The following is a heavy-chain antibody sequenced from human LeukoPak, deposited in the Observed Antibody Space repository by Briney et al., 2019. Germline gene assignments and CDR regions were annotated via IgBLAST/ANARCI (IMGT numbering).Heavy chain of an antibody. V-gene: IGHV4-39*01. J-gene: IGHJ5*02. Sequence: SETLSLTRTVSGGSISSSSYYWGWIRQPPGKGLEWIGSIYYSGSTYYNPSLKSRVTISVDTSKNQFSLKLSSVTAADTAVYYCARGITMVRGVIRTWFDPWGQGTLVTVSS. CDR1: GGSISSSSYY. CDR2: IYYSGST. D-gene: IGHD3-10*01. CDR3: ARGITMVRGVIRTWFDP.